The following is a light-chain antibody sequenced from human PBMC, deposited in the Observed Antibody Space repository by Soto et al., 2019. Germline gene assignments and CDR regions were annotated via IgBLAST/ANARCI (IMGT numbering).Light chain of an antibody. CDR1: TGDIGAYNY. CDR2: EVS. J-gene: IGLJ1*01. V-gene: IGLV2-14*01. CDR3: SSFTSTSAVYV. Sequence: QSALTQPASVSGSPGQSITVSCTGTTGDIGAYNYVSWYQQHPGKAPKLIIYEVSNRPSGVSSRFSGSKSGNTASLTISGLQAEDEADYFCSSFTSTSAVYVFGTGTRSPS.